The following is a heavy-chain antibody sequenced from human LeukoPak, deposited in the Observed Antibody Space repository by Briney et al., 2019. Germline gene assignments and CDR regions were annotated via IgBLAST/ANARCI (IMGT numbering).Heavy chain of an antibody. D-gene: IGHD3-16*01. Sequence: SETLSLTCAVYGGSFSGYYWSWIRQPAGKGLEWVGRIYTSGNTNYNPSLKSRVTVSVDTSKNQFSLKVSSVTAADTAVYYCAREGGDYVRYYYYGMDVWGQGTTVTVSS. CDR3: AREGGDYVRYYYYGMDV. V-gene: IGHV4-59*10. J-gene: IGHJ6*02. CDR1: GGSFSGYY. CDR2: IYTSGNT.